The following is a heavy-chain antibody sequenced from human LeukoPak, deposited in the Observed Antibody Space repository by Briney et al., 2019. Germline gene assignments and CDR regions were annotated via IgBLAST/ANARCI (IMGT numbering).Heavy chain of an antibody. CDR2: IYTSGST. CDR3: ARDRAGIAAAGWFDP. Sequence: SETLSPTCTVSGGSISSYYWSWIRQPAGKGLEWIGSIYTSGSTNYNPSLKSRVTMSVDTSKNQFSLKLSSVTAADTAVYYCARDRAGIAAAGWFDPWGQGTLVTVSS. D-gene: IGHD6-13*01. J-gene: IGHJ5*02. V-gene: IGHV4-4*07. CDR1: GGSISSYY.